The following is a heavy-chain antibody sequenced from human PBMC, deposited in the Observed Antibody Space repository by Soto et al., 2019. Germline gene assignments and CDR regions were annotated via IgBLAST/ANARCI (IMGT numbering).Heavy chain of an antibody. V-gene: IGHV3-7*03. CDR2: IDQHGSEK. Sequence: LRLSCAASDFMFTSYSMSWVRQAPGKGLEWVTNIDQHGSEKKYADSVKGRFTISRDNAKNSVSLQMHSLRAEDTAVYYCARREYDYWSNYYYFDYFGQGTLVTVSS. J-gene: IGHJ4*02. CDR3: ARREYDYWSNYYYFDY. CDR1: DFMFTSYS. D-gene: IGHD3-3*01.